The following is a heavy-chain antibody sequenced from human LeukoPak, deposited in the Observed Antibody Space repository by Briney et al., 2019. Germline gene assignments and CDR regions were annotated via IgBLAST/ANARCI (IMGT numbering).Heavy chain of an antibody. CDR1: GGSISSGDYY. J-gene: IGHJ5*02. CDR2: TYYSGST. D-gene: IGHD3-22*01. CDR3: ARPYYYDSRIDP. V-gene: IGHV4-30-4*01. Sequence: SETLSLTCTVSGGSISSGDYYWSWIRQPQGKGLEWFGYTYYSGSTYYNPSLKNRVSISVDTSKNQFSLNLSSVTAADTAVYYCARPYYYDSRIDPWGQGTLVTVSS.